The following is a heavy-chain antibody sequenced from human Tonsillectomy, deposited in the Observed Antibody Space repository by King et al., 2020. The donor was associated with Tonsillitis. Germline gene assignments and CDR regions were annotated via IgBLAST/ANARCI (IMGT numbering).Heavy chain of an antibody. J-gene: IGHJ4*02. V-gene: IGHV3-23*04. CDR1: GFPFSSYA. Sequence: VQLVESGGGLIQPGGSLSLSCAASGFPFSSYAMSGVRQAPGRGRECVSTIWDSGDNTYYADSVKGRFTISNDNTTNTPYLQMNRLRAEDTAVYYCAKERGYNWGYFDYWGQGSLVTVSS. CDR2: IWDSGDNT. CDR3: AKERGYNWGYFDY. D-gene: IGHD1-1*01.